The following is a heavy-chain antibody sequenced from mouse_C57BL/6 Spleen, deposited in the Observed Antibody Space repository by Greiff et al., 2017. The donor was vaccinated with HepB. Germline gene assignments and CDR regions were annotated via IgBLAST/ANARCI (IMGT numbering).Heavy chain of an antibody. D-gene: IGHD1-1*01. CDR1: GYTFTSYD. Sequence: QVTLKVSGPELVKPGASVKLSCKASGYTFTSYDINWVKQRPGQGLEWIGWIYPRDGSTKYNEKFKGKATLTVDTSSSTAYMELHSLTSEDSAVYFCARGPFTTVVATDAMDYWGQGTSVTVSS. CDR2: IYPRDGST. V-gene: IGHV1-85*01. J-gene: IGHJ4*01. CDR3: ARGPFTTVVATDAMDY.